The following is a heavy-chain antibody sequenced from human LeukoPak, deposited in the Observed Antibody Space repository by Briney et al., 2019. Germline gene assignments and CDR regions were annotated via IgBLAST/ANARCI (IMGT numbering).Heavy chain of an antibody. D-gene: IGHD4-17*01. CDR3: ARSLPVTTVSSLDY. J-gene: IGHJ4*02. Sequence: QPGGSLRLSCAASGFTFSSYAMHWVRQAPGKGLEWVAVISYDGSNKYYADSVKGRFTISRDNSKNTLYLQMNSPRAEDTAVYYCARSLPVTTVSSLDYWGQGTLVTVSS. CDR2: ISYDGSNK. V-gene: IGHV3-30-3*01. CDR1: GFTFSSYA.